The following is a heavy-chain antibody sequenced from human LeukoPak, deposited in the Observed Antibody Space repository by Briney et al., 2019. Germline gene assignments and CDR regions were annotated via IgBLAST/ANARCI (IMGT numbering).Heavy chain of an antibody. CDR2: IYPGDSDT. CDR1: GCSFTSYW. CDR3: ARQESSSWYVTDY. D-gene: IGHD6-13*01. Sequence: GAALKISYEGAGCSFTSYWIGWGRPMAGKGEEGRGIIYPGDSDTRYSPSFQGQVTISADKSISTAYLQWSSLKASDTAMYYCARQESSSWYVTDYWGQGTLVTVSS. J-gene: IGHJ4*02. V-gene: IGHV5-51*01.